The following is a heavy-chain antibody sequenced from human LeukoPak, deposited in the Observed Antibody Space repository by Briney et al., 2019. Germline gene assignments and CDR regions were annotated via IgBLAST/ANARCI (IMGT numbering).Heavy chain of an antibody. CDR3: AKASAMIVVVSKHFDY. J-gene: IGHJ4*02. Sequence: GGSLRLSCAASGFTFSSYWMSWVRQAPGKGLEWVSAISGSGGSTYYADSVKGRFTISRDNSKNTLYLQMNSLRAEDTAVYYCAKASAMIVVVSKHFDYWGQGTLVTVSS. CDR1: GFTFSSYW. D-gene: IGHD3-22*01. V-gene: IGHV3-23*01. CDR2: ISGSGGST.